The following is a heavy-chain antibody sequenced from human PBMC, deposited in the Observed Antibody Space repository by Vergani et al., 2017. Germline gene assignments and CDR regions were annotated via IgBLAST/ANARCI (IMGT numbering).Heavy chain of an antibody. CDR1: GFTFSSYA. V-gene: IGHV3-23*01. Sequence: EVQLLESGGGLVQPGGSLRLSCAASGFTFSSYAMSWVRQAPGKGLEWVSAISGSGGSTYYADSVKGGFTISRDNSKNTLYLQMNSLRAEDTAVYYCAKDGDSNYVSYMDVWGKGTTVTVSS. J-gene: IGHJ6*03. CDR3: AKDGDSNYVSYMDV. D-gene: IGHD4-11*01. CDR2: ISGSGGST.